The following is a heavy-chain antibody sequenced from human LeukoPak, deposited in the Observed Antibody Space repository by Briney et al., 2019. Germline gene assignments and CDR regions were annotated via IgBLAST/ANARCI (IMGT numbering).Heavy chain of an antibody. Sequence: PGGSLRLSCAASGFTFSSYGMHWVRQAPGKGLEWVAFIRYDGSNKYYADSVKGRFTISRDSSKNTLFLQMNSLRAEDTPVYYCATSGPYYYSSGTPVSYFDYWGQGTLVTVSS. CDR3: ATSGPYYYSSGTPVSYFDY. CDR1: GFTFSSYG. V-gene: IGHV3-30*02. J-gene: IGHJ4*02. D-gene: IGHD3-10*01. CDR2: IRYDGSNK.